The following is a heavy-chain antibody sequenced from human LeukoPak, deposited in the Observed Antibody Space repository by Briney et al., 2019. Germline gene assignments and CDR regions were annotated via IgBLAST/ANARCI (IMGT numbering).Heavy chain of an antibody. J-gene: IGHJ4*02. Sequence: PSETLSLTCGVSGGSFNGYYWSWIRQPPGKGLEWIGEINHSGNTNYNASLKSRVTISVDTSKKQISLKMNSVTAADTAVYYCARRDEGSSPATSYFDYWGQGTLVTVSS. CDR3: ARRDEGSSPATSYFDY. D-gene: IGHD6-13*01. V-gene: IGHV4-34*01. CDR1: GGSFNGYY. CDR2: INHSGNT.